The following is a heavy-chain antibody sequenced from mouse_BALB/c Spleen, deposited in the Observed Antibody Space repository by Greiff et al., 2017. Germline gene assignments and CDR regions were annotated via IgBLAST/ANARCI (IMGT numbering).Heavy chain of an antibody. CDR3: AVYDYDSFAY. CDR1: GFSLTGYG. Sequence: QVQLKESGPGLVAPSQSLSITCTVSGFSLTGYGVNWVRQPPGKGLEWLGMIWGDGSTDYNSALKSRLGISKDNTKNKVFFKMNSLQTDDTASYYCAVYDYDSFAYWGQGTLVTVSA. D-gene: IGHD2-4*01. J-gene: IGHJ3*01. V-gene: IGHV2-6-7*01. CDR2: IWGDGST.